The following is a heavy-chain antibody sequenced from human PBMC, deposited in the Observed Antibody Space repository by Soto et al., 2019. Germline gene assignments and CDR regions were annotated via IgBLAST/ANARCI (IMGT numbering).Heavy chain of an antibody. CDR2: IRSKANSYAT. CDR3: TRHFEDPGVPAAPDY. CDR1: GFTFSGSA. D-gene: IGHD2-2*01. J-gene: IGHJ4*02. V-gene: IGHV3-73*01. Sequence: GGSLRLSCAASGFTFSGSAMHWVRQASGKGLEWVGRIRSKANSYATAYAASVKGRFTISRDDSKNTAYLQMNSLKTEDTAVYYCTRHFEDPGVPAAPDYWGQGTLVTVSS.